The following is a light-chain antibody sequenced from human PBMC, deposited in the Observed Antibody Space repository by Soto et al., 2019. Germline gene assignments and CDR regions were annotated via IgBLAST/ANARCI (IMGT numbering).Light chain of an antibody. CDR1: QSIATN. J-gene: IGKJ5*01. CDR3: QQYNNWPIT. CDR2: GAS. Sequence: EIVMTQSPATLSVSPGERATLSCRASQSIATNLAWFQQKPGQAPRLLIYGASTRATGVPAGFSGSGSGAQFTLTISSLQSEDFAVYYCQQYNNWPITLGQGTRLEIK. V-gene: IGKV3-15*01.